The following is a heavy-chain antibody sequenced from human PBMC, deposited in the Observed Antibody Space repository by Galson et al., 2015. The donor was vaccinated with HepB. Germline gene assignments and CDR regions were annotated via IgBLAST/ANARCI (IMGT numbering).Heavy chain of an antibody. CDR3: ARDMGQQLADYYYYGMDV. CDR2: ISSSISTM. V-gene: IGHV3-48*02. Sequence: SLRLSCAASRFTFSRYSMHWVRQAPGKGLEWVSYISSSISTMYYADSVKGRFTISRDNAKNSLYLQMNSLRDEDTAVYYCARDMGQQLADYYYYGMDVWGQGTTVTVSS. J-gene: IGHJ6*02. CDR1: RFTFSRYS. D-gene: IGHD6-13*01.